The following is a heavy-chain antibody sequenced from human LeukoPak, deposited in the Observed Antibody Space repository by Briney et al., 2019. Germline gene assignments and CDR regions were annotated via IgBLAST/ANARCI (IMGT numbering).Heavy chain of an antibody. V-gene: IGHV3-9*01. CDR1: GFTFDDYA. Sequence: GGSLRLSCAASGFTFDDYAMHWVRQAPGKGLEWVSGISWNSGSIGYADSVKGRFTISRDNAKNSLYLQMNSLRAEDTALYYCAKDTSSEWLGYGIDVWGQGTTVTVSS. CDR3: AKDTSSEWLGYGIDV. CDR2: ISWNSGSI. D-gene: IGHD3-3*02. J-gene: IGHJ6*02.